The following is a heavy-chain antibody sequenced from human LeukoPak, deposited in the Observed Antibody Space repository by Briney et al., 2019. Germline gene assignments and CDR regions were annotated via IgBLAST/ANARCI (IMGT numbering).Heavy chain of an antibody. V-gene: IGHV4-61*01. CDR3: ARDGEYCSSTSCYYYGMDV. CDR1: GCSASSGSYY. J-gene: IGHJ6*04. Sequence: SESLSLTCTVSGCSASSGSYYWSWIRQPPGKGLDWIGYIYYSGGTNYNPSLQSRVTISVDTSKNQFSLKLSSVTAADTAVYYCARDGEYCSSTSCYYYGMDVWGKGTTVTVSS. CDR2: IYYSGGT. D-gene: IGHD2-2*01.